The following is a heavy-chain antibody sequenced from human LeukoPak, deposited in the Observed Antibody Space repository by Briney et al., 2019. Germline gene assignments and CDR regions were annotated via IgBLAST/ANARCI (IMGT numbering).Heavy chain of an antibody. V-gene: IGHV1-46*01. CDR2: INPSGGST. D-gene: IGHD3-3*01. CDR1: AYTFTSYY. CDR3: ARDQDFGVVTTAPYYYYGMDV. Sequence: VASVKVSCKASAYTFTSYYMHWVRQAPGQGLEWMGIINPSGGSTSYAQKFQGRVTMTRDTSTSTVYMELSSLRSEDTAVYYCARDQDFGVVTTAPYYYYGMDVWGQGTTVTVSS. J-gene: IGHJ6*02.